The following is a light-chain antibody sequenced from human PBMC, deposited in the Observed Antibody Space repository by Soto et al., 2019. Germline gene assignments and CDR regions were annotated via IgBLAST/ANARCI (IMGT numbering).Light chain of an antibody. Sequence: QSALTQPASVSGSPGQSIAISCTGTSSDVGAYDYVSWYQQHPDRAPRLVIYEVSNQPSGVSNRFSGSKSVNTATLTISGLQAEDEADYYCASHTTTNTRVFGTGTKLTVL. CDR1: SSDVGAYDY. CDR3: ASHTTTNTRV. V-gene: IGLV2-14*03. J-gene: IGLJ1*01. CDR2: EVS.